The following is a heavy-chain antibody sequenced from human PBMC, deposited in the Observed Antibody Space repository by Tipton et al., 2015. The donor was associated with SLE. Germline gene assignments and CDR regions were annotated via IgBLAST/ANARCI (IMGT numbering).Heavy chain of an antibody. D-gene: IGHD3-10*01. CDR1: GFTFSDYY. CDR3: VRDEGMGFDY. CDR2: ISSSSSYT. V-gene: IGHV3-11*05. Sequence: GSLRLSCAASGFTFSDYYMSWIRQAPGKGLEWVSYISSSSSYTNYADSVKGRFTISRDNAKNSLYLQMNSLRVEDTAVYYCVRDEGMGFDYWGQGPLVTVSS. J-gene: IGHJ4*02.